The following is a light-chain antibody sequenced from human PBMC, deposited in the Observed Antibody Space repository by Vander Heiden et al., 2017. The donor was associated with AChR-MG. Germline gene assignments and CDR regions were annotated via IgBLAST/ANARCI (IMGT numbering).Light chain of an antibody. CDR1: QSVSSY. Sequence: VLTQSPATLSLSPGERATLSCRASQSVSSYLAWYQQKPGQAPRLLINDASNRATGIPARFSGSGSGTDFTLTISSLEPEDFAVYYCQQRSNWPPYTFGQGTKLKIK. J-gene: IGKJ2*01. V-gene: IGKV3-11*01. CDR3: QQRSNWPPYT. CDR2: DAS.